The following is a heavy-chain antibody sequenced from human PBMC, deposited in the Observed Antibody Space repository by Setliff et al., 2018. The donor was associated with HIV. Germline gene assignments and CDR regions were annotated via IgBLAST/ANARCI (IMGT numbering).Heavy chain of an antibody. Sequence: PGGSLRLSCAASGFTFSRYWMSWVRQAPGKGLEWVANIKQDGSEKYYVDSVKGRFTISRDNAKNSLYLQMNSLRAEDTAVYYCARDDYVLYSYYYGMDVWGQGTTVTVSS. V-gene: IGHV3-7*01. D-gene: IGHD4-17*01. CDR2: IKQDGSEK. J-gene: IGHJ6*02. CDR3: ARDDYVLYSYYYGMDV. CDR1: GFTFSRYW.